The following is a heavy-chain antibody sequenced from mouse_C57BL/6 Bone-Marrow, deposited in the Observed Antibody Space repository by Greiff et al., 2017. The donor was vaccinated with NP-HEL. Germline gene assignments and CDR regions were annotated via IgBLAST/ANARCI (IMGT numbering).Heavy chain of an antibody. V-gene: IGHV2-6-1*01. CDR3: ARHEDYYGSRYYYAMDY. J-gene: IGHJ4*01. D-gene: IGHD1-1*01. CDR2: IWSDGST. CDR1: GFSLTSYG. Sequence: VMLVESGPGLVAPSQSLSITCTVSGFSLTSYGVHWVRQPPGKGLEWLVVIWSDGSTTYNSALKSRLSISKDNSKSQVFLKMNSLQTDDTAMYYCARHEDYYGSRYYYAMDYWGQGTSVTVSS.